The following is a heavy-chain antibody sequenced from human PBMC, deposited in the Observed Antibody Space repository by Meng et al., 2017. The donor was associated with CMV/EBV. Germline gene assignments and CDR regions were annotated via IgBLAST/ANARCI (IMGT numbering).Heavy chain of an antibody. CDR2: IIPIFGTA. V-gene: IGHV1-69*01. D-gene: IGHD1-20*01. CDR3: ASVTGIGWWYFDL. CDR1: GGNFSSYA. Sequence: QAQLGAVGAGVKKPGSSVTVSCKASGGNFSSYAISWVRQAPGQGLEWMGGIIPIFGTATYAQKFQGRVTITADESTSTAYMELSSLRSEDTAVYYCASVTGIGWWYFDLWGRGTLVTVSS. J-gene: IGHJ2*01.